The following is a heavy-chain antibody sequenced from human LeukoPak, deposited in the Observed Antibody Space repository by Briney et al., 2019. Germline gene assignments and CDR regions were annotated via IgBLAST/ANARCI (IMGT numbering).Heavy chain of an antibody. CDR1: GVTFSSYE. CDR2: ISSSGSTI. D-gene: IGHD4-17*01. Sequence: GGSLRLSCAASGVTFSSYEMNWVRQAPGKGLEWVSYISSSGSTIYYADSVKGRFTISRDNAKNSLYLQMNSLRAEDTAVYYRARDRRGDDYGDYIDYWGQGTLVTVSS. CDR3: ARDRRGDDYGDYIDY. J-gene: IGHJ4*02. V-gene: IGHV3-48*03.